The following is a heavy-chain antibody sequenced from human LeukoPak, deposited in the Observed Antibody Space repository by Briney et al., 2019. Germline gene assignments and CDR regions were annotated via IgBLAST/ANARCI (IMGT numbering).Heavy chain of an antibody. CDR2: IYYSGST. V-gene: IGHV4-39*07. Sequence: SETLSLTCTVSGGSISSSSYYWGWIRQPPGKGLEWIGSIYYSGSTYYNPYLKSRVTISVDTSKNQFSLKLSSVTAADTAVYYCASLSGSYSLGYYYYYMDVWGKGTTVTVSS. CDR1: GGSISSSSYY. CDR3: ASLSGSYSLGYYYYYMDV. D-gene: IGHD1-26*01. J-gene: IGHJ6*03.